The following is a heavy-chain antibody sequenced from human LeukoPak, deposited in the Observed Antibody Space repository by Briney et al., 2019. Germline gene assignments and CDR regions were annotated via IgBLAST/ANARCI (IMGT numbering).Heavy chain of an antibody. CDR1: GGSISSSSYY. J-gene: IGHJ6*03. Sequence: SETLSLTCTVSGGSISSSSYYWGWIRQPPGKGLEWIGSIYYSGSTYYNPSLKSRVTISVDTSKNQFSLKLSSVTAADTAVYYYARDGMALMVRGYYYYYYYMDVWGKGTTVTVSS. CDR3: ARDGMALMVRGYYYYYYYMDV. D-gene: IGHD3-10*01. CDR2: IYYSGST. V-gene: IGHV4-39*07.